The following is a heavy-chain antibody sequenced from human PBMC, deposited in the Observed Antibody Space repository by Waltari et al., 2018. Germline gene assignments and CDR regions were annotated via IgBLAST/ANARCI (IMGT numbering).Heavy chain of an antibody. CDR2: ISGSGGST. V-gene: IGHV3-23*01. Sequence: EVQLLESGGGLVQPGGSLRLSCAASGFTFSSYAMSWVRQAPGKGLEWVSAISGSGGSTYYADSVKGRFTISRDNSKNTLYLQMNSLRAEDTAVYYCAKDPRVREPRRDGYNYRAGYFDYWGQGTLVTVSS. J-gene: IGHJ4*02. D-gene: IGHD5-12*01. CDR3: AKDPRVREPRRDGYNYRAGYFDY. CDR1: GFTFSSYA.